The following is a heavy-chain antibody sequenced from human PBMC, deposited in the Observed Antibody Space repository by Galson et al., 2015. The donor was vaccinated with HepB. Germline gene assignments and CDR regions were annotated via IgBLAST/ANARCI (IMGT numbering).Heavy chain of an antibody. V-gene: IGHV3-48*01. Sequence: SLRLSCAASGFSFMSHSMNWVRHSPGKGLEWLAYISPGGAKYYADSARGRFTISRDNVKKSMYLHMSSPRVEDTAVYYCARNPASYDYYNMDVWGQGTTVTVS. CDR2: ISPGGAK. CDR3: ARNPASYDYYNMDV. J-gene: IGHJ6*02. CDR1: GFSFMSHS. D-gene: IGHD3-3*01.